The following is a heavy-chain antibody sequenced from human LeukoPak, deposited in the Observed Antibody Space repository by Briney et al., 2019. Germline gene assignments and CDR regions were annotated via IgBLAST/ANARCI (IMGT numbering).Heavy chain of an antibody. CDR1: GFTFNTDW. CDR2: IKEDGSEI. D-gene: IGHD2/OR15-2a*01. J-gene: IGHJ4*02. CDR3: ARGVYYFDY. V-gene: IGHV3-7*03. Sequence: GGSLRRSCAASGFTFNTDWMSWVRPAPGQGLEWVANIKEDGSEIYYVDSVKGRFTISRDNAKNSLYLQMNSLRAEDTAVYYCARGVYYFDYWGQGTLVTVSS.